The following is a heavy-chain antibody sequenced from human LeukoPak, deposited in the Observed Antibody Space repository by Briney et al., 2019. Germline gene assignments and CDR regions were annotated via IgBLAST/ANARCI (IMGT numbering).Heavy chain of an antibody. CDR2: IIPIFGTA. CDR3: ASHYYYDSSGTQGYIYDAFDI. CDR1: GGTFSSYA. D-gene: IGHD3-22*01. V-gene: IGHV1-69*13. Sequence: GASVKVSCKASGGTFSSYAISWVRQAPGQGLEWMGGIIPIFGTANYAQKFQGRVTITADESTSTAYMELSSLRSEDTAVYYCASHYYYDSSGTQGYIYDAFDIWGQGTMVTVSS. J-gene: IGHJ3*02.